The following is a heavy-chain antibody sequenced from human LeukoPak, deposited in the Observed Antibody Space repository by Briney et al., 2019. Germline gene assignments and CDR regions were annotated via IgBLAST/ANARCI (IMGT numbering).Heavy chain of an antibody. J-gene: IGHJ3*02. D-gene: IGHD3-22*01. Sequence: PSETLSLTCIVSGGSISRSSYYWGWIRQPPGKGLEWIGSIYYSGSTYYNPSLKSRVTISVDKSKNQFSLKLSSVTAADTAVYYCARDLSMADPMYYYDSTKDGDAFDIWGQGTMVTVSS. CDR3: ARDLSMADPMYYYDSTKDGDAFDI. V-gene: IGHV4-39*07. CDR1: GGSISRSSYY. CDR2: IYYSGST.